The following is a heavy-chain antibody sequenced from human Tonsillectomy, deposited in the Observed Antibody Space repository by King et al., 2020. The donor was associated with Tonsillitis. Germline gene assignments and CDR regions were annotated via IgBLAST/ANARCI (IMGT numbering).Heavy chain of an antibody. V-gene: IGHV1-8*01. CDR3: ARDRADYYYGMDV. Sequence: VQLVESGAEVKKPGASVKVSCKASGYTFSSYDINWVRQAPGQGLEWMGWMNPNSGSTGYAQKFQGRVTMTRNTSISTAYMELSSLRSDDTAVYYCARDRADYYYGMDVWGQGTTVTVSS. CDR2: MNPNSGST. D-gene: IGHD1-14*01. J-gene: IGHJ6*02. CDR1: GYTFSSYD.